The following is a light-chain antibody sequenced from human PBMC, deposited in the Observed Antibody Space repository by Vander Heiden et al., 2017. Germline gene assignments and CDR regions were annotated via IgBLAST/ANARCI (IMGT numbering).Light chain of an antibody. V-gene: IGLV2-23*01. CDR1: SSDFDIYNL. CDR2: EGT. Sequence: QSALTPPASVSGSPGESITIPCSDTSSDFDIYNLLSWYQPQQRKVPRLLIYEGTQRPSEVSARFSGSRSGNTASLTVSGLQAEDEADYYCGTYAGSTVVFGGGTKLTVL. J-gene: IGLJ2*01. CDR3: GTYAGSTVV.